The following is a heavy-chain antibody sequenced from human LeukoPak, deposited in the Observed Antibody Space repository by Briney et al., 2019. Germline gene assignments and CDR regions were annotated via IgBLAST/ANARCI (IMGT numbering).Heavy chain of an antibody. Sequence: GGSLRLSCAASGFTVSSNYMSWVRQAPGKWLEWVSVIYSGGSTYYADSVKGRFTISRGNSKNTLYLQMNSLRAEDTAVYYCARSGYYYYYYMDVWGKGTTVTISS. CDR3: ARSGYYYYYYMDV. CDR2: IYSGGST. J-gene: IGHJ6*03. CDR1: GFTVSSNY. V-gene: IGHV3-66*01. D-gene: IGHD6-25*01.